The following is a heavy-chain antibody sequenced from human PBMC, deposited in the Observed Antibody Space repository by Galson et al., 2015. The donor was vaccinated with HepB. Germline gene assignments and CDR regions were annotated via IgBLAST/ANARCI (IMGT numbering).Heavy chain of an antibody. CDR3: AREAGYIAVAGYYYYYGMDV. D-gene: IGHD6-19*01. CDR1: GFTFSSYG. CDR2: IWYGGSNK. Sequence: SLRLSCAASGFTFSSYGMHWVRQAPGKGLEWVAVIWYGGSNKYYADSVKGRFAISRDNSKNTLYLQMNSLRAEDTAVYYCAREAGYIAVAGYYYYYGMDVWGQGTTVTVSS. J-gene: IGHJ6*02. V-gene: IGHV3-33*01.